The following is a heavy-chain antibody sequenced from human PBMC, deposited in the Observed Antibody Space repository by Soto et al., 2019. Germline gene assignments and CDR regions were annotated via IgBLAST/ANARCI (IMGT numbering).Heavy chain of an antibody. CDR2: IIPILGIA. V-gene: IGHV1-69*08. J-gene: IGHJ4*02. D-gene: IGHD3-22*01. CDR3: ARDGGTYYYDLGSY. Sequence: QVQLVQSGAEVKKPGSSVKVSCKASGGTFSSYTISWVRQAPGQGLEWMGRIIPILGIANYAQKFQGRVTITADKSTSTAYMELSILRSEDTAVYYCARDGGTYYYDLGSYWGQGTLVTVSS. CDR1: GGTFSSYT.